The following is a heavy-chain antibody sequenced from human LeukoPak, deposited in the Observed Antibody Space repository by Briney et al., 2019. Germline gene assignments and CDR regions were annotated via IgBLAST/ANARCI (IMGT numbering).Heavy chain of an antibody. Sequence: ASVKVSCKASGYTFTGYYMHWVRQAPGQGLEWMGWINPNSGGTNYAQKFQGRVTMTRDTSISTAYMELSRLRSDDTAVYYCARDSSPGQPQDAFDIWGQGTMVTVSS. D-gene: IGHD3-10*01. V-gene: IGHV1-2*02. CDR3: ARDSSPGQPQDAFDI. J-gene: IGHJ3*02. CDR2: INPNSGGT. CDR1: GYTFTGYY.